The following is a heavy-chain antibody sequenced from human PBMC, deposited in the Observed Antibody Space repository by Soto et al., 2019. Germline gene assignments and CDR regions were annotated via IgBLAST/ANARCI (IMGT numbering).Heavy chain of an antibody. J-gene: IGHJ6*02. CDR2: LSSDGSST. CDR1: GFTFSSNW. CDR3: ARESGGYSYVNYHYYGVDA. D-gene: IGHD5-18*01. Sequence: QPGGSLRLSCTASGFTFSSNWMHWVRQAPGKXLVWVSRLSSDGSSTSYADSVKGRFTISRDNAKNTLYLQMNSLRAEDTAVYYCARESGGYSYVNYHYYGVDAWGQGTTVTVSS. V-gene: IGHV3-74*01.